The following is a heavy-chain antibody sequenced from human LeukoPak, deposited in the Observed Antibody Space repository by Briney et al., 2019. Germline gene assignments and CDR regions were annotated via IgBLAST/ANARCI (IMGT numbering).Heavy chain of an antibody. V-gene: IGHV3-11*04. CDR1: GFTFSDYY. J-gene: IGHJ1*01. CDR3: ARDEGIAAAGTSAEYFQH. D-gene: IGHD6-13*01. Sequence: GGSLRLSCEASGFTFSDYYMTWVRQAPGKGLEWVSYIGGSGSTIYYGDSVKGRFTISRDNAKNSLYLQMNSLRAEDTAVYYCARDEGIAAAGTSAEYFQHWGQGTLVTVSS. CDR2: IGGSGSTI.